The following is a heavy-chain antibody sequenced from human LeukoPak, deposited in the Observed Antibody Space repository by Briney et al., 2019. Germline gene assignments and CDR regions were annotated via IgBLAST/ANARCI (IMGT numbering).Heavy chain of an antibody. CDR3: ARALQGYCSSTSCSYYYYYMDV. CDR1: GYTFTSYD. Sequence: ASVKVSCKASGYTFTSYDIDWVRQATGQGLEWMGWMNPDSGNTGYAQKFQGRVTMTRNTSISTAYMELSNLRSEDTAVYYCARALQGYCSSTSCSYYYYYMDVWGKGTTVTVSS. J-gene: IGHJ6*03. D-gene: IGHD2-2*01. CDR2: MNPDSGNT. V-gene: IGHV1-8*01.